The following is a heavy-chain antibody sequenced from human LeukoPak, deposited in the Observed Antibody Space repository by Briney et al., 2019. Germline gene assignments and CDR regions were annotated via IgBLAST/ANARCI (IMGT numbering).Heavy chain of an antibody. D-gene: IGHD1-26*01. V-gene: IGHV3-20*01. CDR1: GFTFDDYG. Sequence: PGGSLRLSCAASGFTFDDYGMSWVRQAPGKGLEWVSGINWDGGSTGYADSVKGRFTISKDHAKNSLYLQMNSLRAEDTALYHCARGRELLLFDYWGQGTLVTVSS. CDR2: INWDGGST. CDR3: ARGRELLLFDY. J-gene: IGHJ4*02.